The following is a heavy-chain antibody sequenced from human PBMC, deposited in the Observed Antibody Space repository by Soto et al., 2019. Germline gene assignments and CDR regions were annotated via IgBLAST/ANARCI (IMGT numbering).Heavy chain of an antibody. D-gene: IGHD5-18*01. CDR3: ARDGYNYGSFDY. CDR1: GCSISSYY. V-gene: IGHV4-34*01. CDR2: VNHSGRT. J-gene: IGHJ4*02. Sequence: SETLSLTCPVSGCSISSYYWSWIRQPPGKGLEWIGEVNHSGRTNYNPSLKSRVTISVDTSKNQISLNLNSVTAADTAVYYCARDGYNYGSFDYWGQGTLVTVSS.